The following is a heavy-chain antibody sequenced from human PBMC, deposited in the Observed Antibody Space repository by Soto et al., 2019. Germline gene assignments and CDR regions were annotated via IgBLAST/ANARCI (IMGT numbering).Heavy chain of an antibody. V-gene: IGHV4-59*01. Sequence: SETLSLTCTVSGGSISSYYWTWIRQPPGKGLEWIGGIYYSGSTNFNPSLKSRVTISVDTSKNQFSLRLTSVTAADTAVYFCARVRGARNYYYGVDVWGQGTTVTVSS. D-gene: IGHD1-26*01. J-gene: IGHJ6*02. CDR3: ARVRGARNYYYGVDV. CDR2: IYYSGST. CDR1: GGSISSYY.